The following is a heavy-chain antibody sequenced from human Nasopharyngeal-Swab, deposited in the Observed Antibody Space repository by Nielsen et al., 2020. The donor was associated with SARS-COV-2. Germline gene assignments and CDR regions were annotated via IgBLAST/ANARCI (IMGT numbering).Heavy chain of an antibody. CDR3: PSQRGGSGYDR. D-gene: IGHD5-12*01. CDR1: GFSFSDYY. CDR2: ISSTSSHT. J-gene: IGHJ4*02. Sequence: GGSLRLCCAASGFSFSDYYMSWIRQAPGKGLEWVAYISSTSSHTNYADSVKGRFTISRDNAKNSLYLQMDSLRAEDTAVYYCPSQRGGSGYDRWGQGTLVTVSS. V-gene: IGHV3-11*03.